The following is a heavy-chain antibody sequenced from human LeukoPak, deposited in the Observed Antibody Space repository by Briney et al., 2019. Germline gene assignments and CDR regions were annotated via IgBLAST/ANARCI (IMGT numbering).Heavy chain of an antibody. CDR3: AKDQGDSYGYNYYYGMDV. V-gene: IGHV3-23*01. Sequence: PGGSLRLSCAASGFTFSSYGMHWVRQAPGKGLEWVSAISGSGGSTYYADSVKGRFTISRDNSKNTLYLQMNSLRAEDTAVYYCAKDQGDSYGYNYYYGMDVWGQGTTVTVSS. CDR1: GFTFSSYG. J-gene: IGHJ6*02. D-gene: IGHD5-18*01. CDR2: ISGSGGST.